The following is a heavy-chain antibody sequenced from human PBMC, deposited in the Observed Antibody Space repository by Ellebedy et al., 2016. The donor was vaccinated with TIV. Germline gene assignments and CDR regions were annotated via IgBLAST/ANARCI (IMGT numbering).Heavy chain of an antibody. CDR3: ARDTTSDY. V-gene: IGHV3-72*01. Sequence: GESLKIPCAVSGFTFSDHYMDWVRLAPGKGPEWVGRSRNKAKSYTTDYAASVKGRFTISRDDSKNSLYLQMNSLKTEDTAIYYCARDTTSDYWGQGALVTVSS. CDR1: GFTFSDHY. J-gene: IGHJ4*02. CDR2: SRNKAKSYTT. D-gene: IGHD1-1*01.